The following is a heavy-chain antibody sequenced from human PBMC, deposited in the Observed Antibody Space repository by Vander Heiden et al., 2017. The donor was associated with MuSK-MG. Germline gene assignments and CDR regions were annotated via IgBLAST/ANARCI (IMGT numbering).Heavy chain of an antibody. V-gene: IGHV3-23*01. D-gene: IGHD1-1*01. J-gene: IGHJ3*02. Sequence: EVQLLESGGGVVQPGGSLRLSCAASGFTFSNYAMSWVRQAPGKGLQWVSAISGSGGSTYYADSVKGRFTISRDNFKNMLFLQMNSLRAEDTAVYYCAKGLRYNWNADAFDIWGQGTTVTVSS. CDR1: GFTFSNYA. CDR3: AKGLRYNWNADAFDI. CDR2: ISGSGGST.